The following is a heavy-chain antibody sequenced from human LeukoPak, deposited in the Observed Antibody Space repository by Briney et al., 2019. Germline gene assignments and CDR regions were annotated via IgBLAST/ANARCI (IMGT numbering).Heavy chain of an antibody. D-gene: IGHD2-2*02. Sequence: SETLSLTCTVSGGSISSGGYYWSWIRQPPGKGLEWIGYIYHSGSTYYNPSLKSRVTISVDRSKNQFSLKLSSVTAADTAVYYCARGVAPAAIGAFDIWGQGTMVTVSS. V-gene: IGHV4-30-2*01. CDR3: ARGVAPAAIGAFDI. CDR1: GGSISSGGYY. J-gene: IGHJ3*02. CDR2: IYHSGST.